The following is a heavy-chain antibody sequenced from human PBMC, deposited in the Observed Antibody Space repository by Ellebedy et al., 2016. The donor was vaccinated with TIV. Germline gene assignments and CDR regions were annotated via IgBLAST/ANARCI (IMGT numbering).Heavy chain of an antibody. CDR2: INSEGSIT. CDR1: GFTFSSYW. CDR3: AREVRDSSGQDAFDI. Sequence: GESLKISCAASGFTFSSYWMHWVRQAPGKGLVWVSRINSEGSITRYADSVKGRFTISRDKAKNTLYLQMNSLRADDTAVYYCAREVRDSSGQDAFDIWGQGTMVTVSS. D-gene: IGHD6-19*01. V-gene: IGHV3-74*01. J-gene: IGHJ3*02.